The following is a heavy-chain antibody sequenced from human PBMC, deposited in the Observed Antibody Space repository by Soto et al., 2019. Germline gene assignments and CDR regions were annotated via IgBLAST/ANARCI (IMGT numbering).Heavy chain of an antibody. CDR1: GYTFTSDG. D-gene: IGHD3-10*01. Sequence: ASVKVSCKASGYTFTSDGINWVRQAPGQGLEWMGWISGDTGDTTYAQKFQGRVTITTDTSTSTAYMDMKSLISDDTAVYYCARGGEGFDVFDLWGQGTLVPVSS. V-gene: IGHV1-18*01. CDR2: ISGDTGDT. CDR3: ARGGEGFDVFDL. J-gene: IGHJ4*02.